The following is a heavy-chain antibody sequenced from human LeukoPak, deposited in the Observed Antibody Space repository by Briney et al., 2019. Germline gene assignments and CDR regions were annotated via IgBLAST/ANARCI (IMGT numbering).Heavy chain of an antibody. J-gene: IGHJ5*02. CDR2: ISYDGSNK. V-gene: IGHV3-30-3*01. Sequence: PGGSLRLSCAASGFTFSNYAMHWVRQAPGKGLEWVAVISYDGSNKYYADSVKGRFTISRDNSKNTLYLQMNSLRAEDTAVYYCAILDHGDGNWFDPWGQGTLVTVSS. CDR3: AILDHGDGNWFDP. D-gene: IGHD4-17*01. CDR1: GFTFSNYA.